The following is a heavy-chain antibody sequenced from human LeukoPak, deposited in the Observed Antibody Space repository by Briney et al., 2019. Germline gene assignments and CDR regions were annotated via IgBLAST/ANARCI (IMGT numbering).Heavy chain of an antibody. Sequence: GGSLRLSCAASGFTFSNYSMNWVRQAPGKGLEWVSYISSSSSTIYYADSVKGRFTISRDNAKNSLYLQMNSLRAEDTAVYYCASSGSYVDFGYWGQGTLVTVSS. CDR1: GFTFSNYS. V-gene: IGHV3-48*01. J-gene: IGHJ4*02. D-gene: IGHD1-26*01. CDR2: ISSSSSTI. CDR3: ASSGSYVDFGY.